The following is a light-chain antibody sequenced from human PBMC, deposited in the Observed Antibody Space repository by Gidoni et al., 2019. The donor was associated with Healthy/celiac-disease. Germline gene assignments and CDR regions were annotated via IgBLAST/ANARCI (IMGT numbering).Light chain of an antibody. Sequence: QSALTQPASVSGSPGQSITISCTGTSSDVWSYNLVSWYQQHPGKAPKLMIYEGSKRPSGVSKRFSGSKAGNTASLTISGLQAEDEADYYCCSYAGSSTFGVFGGGTKLTVL. CDR3: CSYAGSSTFGV. J-gene: IGLJ3*02. V-gene: IGLV2-23*03. CDR2: EGS. CDR1: SSDVWSYNL.